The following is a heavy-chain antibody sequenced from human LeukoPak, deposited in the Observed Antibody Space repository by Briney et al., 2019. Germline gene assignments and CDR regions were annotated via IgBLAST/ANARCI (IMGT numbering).Heavy chain of an antibody. CDR1: GGSISSGDYY. Sequence: SQTLSLTCTVSGGSISSGDYYWSWIRQPPGKGLEWIGYIYYSGSTYYNPSLKSRVTISVGTSKNQFSLKLSSVTAADTAVYYCARTRDDFWSGYSFDPWGQGTLVTVSS. V-gene: IGHV4-30-4*01. J-gene: IGHJ5*02. CDR3: ARTRDDFWSGYSFDP. D-gene: IGHD3-3*01. CDR2: IYYSGST.